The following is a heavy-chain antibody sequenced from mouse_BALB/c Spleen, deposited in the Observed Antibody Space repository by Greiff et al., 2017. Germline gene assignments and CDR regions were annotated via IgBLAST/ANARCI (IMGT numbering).Heavy chain of an antibody. CDR1: GFTFTDYY. CDR3: ARDGYYGSPYAMDY. J-gene: IGHJ4*01. Sequence: EVQLVESGGGLVQPGGSLRLSCATSGFTFTDYYMSWVRQPPGKALEWLGFIRNKANGYTTEYSASVKGRFTISRDNSQSILYLQMNTLRAEDSATYYCARDGYYGSPYAMDYWGQGTSVTVSS. D-gene: IGHD1-1*01. CDR2: IRNKANGYTT. V-gene: IGHV7-3*02.